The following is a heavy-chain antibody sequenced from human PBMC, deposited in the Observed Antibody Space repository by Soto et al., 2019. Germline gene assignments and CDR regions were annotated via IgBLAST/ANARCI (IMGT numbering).Heavy chain of an antibody. D-gene: IGHD1-26*01. V-gene: IGHV3-73*01. CDR2: IRSKANSYAT. CDR3: TRRGSSPFEY. J-gene: IGHJ4*02. Sequence: GGSLRLSCAASGFTFSGSAMHWVRQASGKGLEWVGRIRSKANSYATAYAASVKGRFTISRDDSKNTAYLQMNSLKTEDTAVYYCTRRGSSPFEYWGQGTLVTVSS. CDR1: GFTFSGSA.